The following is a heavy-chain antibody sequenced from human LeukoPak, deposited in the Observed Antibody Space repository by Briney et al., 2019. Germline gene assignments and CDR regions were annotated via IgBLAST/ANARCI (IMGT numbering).Heavy chain of an antibody. Sequence: GGSLRLSCPASGFTFSDYSMSWVRQAPGKGLEWVSSISSSSDYIYYADSVKGRFTISRDNARNSLYLQMNSLRAEDTAVYYCARSRSVSNYKGMDVWGQGTTVTVCS. CDR3: ARSRSVSNYKGMDV. J-gene: IGHJ6*02. CDR1: GFTFSDYS. D-gene: IGHD5/OR15-5a*01. V-gene: IGHV3-21*01. CDR2: ISSSSDYI.